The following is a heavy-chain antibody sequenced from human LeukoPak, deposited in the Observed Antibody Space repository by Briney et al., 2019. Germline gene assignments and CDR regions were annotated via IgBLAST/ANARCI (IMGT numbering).Heavy chain of an antibody. Sequence: SETLSLTCTVSGGSISSSSYYWGWIRQPPGKGLEWIGSIYYSGSTYYNPSLKSRVTISVDTSKNQFSLKLSSVTAADTAVYYCARQRTLFYCSSTSCYGNWFDPWGQGTLVTVSS. CDR3: ARQRTLFYCSSTSCYGNWFDP. CDR1: GGSISSSSYY. D-gene: IGHD2-2*01. V-gene: IGHV4-39*01. J-gene: IGHJ5*02. CDR2: IYYSGST.